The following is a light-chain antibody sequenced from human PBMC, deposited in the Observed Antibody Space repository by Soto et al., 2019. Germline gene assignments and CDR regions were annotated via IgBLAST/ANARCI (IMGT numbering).Light chain of an antibody. CDR2: STS. Sequence: VLTQSPGNLSLSPGERATLSCRASQSVDRSDIAWYQQNPGQAPRLLIYSTSIRAAGIPDRFSVSGSGTDFSLTISRLEPEDFAVYHCQQYDSLPPWTFGQGPTVGIK. V-gene: IGKV3-20*01. CDR3: QQYDSLPPWT. J-gene: IGKJ1*01. CDR1: QSVDRSD.